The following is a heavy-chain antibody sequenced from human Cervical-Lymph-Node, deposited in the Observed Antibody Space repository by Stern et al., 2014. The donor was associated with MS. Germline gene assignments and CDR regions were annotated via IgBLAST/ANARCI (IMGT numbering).Heavy chain of an antibody. D-gene: IGHD2/OR15-2a*01. Sequence: EVQLVESGGTLVQPGGSLRLSCAASGFPLEMYSMDWIRQAPGKGPELLSFISSDSEIIYYAASVRGRFTISRDNAKNSLSLYMNRLRAEDTAVYYCSRGFLENSFDVWGQGTMVTVSS. CDR2: ISSDSEII. CDR1: GFPLEMYS. V-gene: IGHV3-48*01. J-gene: IGHJ3*01. CDR3: SRGFLENSFDV.